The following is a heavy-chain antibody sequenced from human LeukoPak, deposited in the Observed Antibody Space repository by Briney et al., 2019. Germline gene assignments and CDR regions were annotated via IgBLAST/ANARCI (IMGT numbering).Heavy chain of an antibody. CDR3: ARDTYGMDV. CDR2: ISYDGSNK. Sequence: PGGSLRLSCAASGFTFSNYAMHWVRQAPGKGLEWVAVISYDGSNKYYADSVKGRFSTSRDNSENTLYLQMNSLRVEDTAVYYCARDTYGMDVWGQGTTVTVSS. J-gene: IGHJ6*02. V-gene: IGHV3-30*04. CDR1: GFTFSNYA.